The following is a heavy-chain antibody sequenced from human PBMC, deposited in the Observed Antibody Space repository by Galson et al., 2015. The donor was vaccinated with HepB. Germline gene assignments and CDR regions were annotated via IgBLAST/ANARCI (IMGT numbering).Heavy chain of an antibody. V-gene: IGHV1-3*01. CDR1: GYTFTSYA. D-gene: IGHD5-18*01. Sequence: SVKVSCKASGYTFTSYAMHWVRQAPGQRLEWMGWINAGDGNTKYSQKFQGRVTITRDTSASTAYMEPSSLRSEDTAVYYCARGWIQLWPLPNDYWGQGTLVTVSS. CDR3: ARGWIQLWPLPNDY. J-gene: IGHJ4*02. CDR2: INAGDGNT.